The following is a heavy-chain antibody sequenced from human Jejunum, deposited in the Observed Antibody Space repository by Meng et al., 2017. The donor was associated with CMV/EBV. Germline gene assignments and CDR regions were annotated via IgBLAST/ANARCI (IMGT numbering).Heavy chain of an antibody. Sequence: SCAASGFIFNNDALSWVRQAPGKGLEWVSTGSGSGSTTYYADSVKGRFTVSRDNSKNTLYLQMNSLGAEDTAVYYCAREGYNNDLEFWGQGTLVTVSS. CDR1: GFIFNNDA. CDR3: AREGYNNDLEF. D-gene: IGHD5-24*01. CDR2: GSGSGSTT. V-gene: IGHV3-23*01. J-gene: IGHJ4*02.